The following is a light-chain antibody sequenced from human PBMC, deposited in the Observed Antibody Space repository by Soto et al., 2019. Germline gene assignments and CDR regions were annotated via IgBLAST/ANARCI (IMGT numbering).Light chain of an antibody. CDR1: SSDVGSYNL. Sequence: QSALTQPASVSGSPGQSITISCTGTSSDVGSYNLVSWYQQHPGKAPKLMIYEVSNRPSGVSNRFSGSKSGNTASLTISGLQAEDEADYYCSSYTTSSTYVFGPGTKLTVL. CDR2: EVS. CDR3: SSYTTSSTYV. V-gene: IGLV2-14*02. J-gene: IGLJ1*01.